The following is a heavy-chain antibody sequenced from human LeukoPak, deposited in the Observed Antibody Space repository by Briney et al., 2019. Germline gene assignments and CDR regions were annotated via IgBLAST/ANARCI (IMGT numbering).Heavy chain of an antibody. J-gene: IGHJ4*02. V-gene: IGHV3-21*04. CDR2: ISSSSSYI. CDR3: AREAYDSRGYSFDY. D-gene: IGHD3-22*01. CDR1: GFSFSSYT. Sequence: GGSLRLSCAASGFSFSSYTMNWVRQAPGKGLEWVATISSSSSYIYYAGSLKGLFTISRDNAKNSLYLQMNSLRAEDTAVYYCAREAYDSRGYSFDYWGQGTLVAVSS.